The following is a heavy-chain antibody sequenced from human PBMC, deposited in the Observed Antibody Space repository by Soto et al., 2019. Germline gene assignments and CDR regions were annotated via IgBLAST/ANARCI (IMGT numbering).Heavy chain of an antibody. CDR1: GGTFSSYA. CDR3: ARGLPNWNDEVGTFDI. Sequence: ASVKVSCKASGGTFSSYAISWVRQAPGQGLEWMGGIIPIFGTANYAQKFQGRVTITADESTSTAYMELSSLRSEDTAVYYCARGLPNWNDEVGTFDIWGQGTMVTVSS. CDR2: IIPIFGTA. D-gene: IGHD1-20*01. J-gene: IGHJ3*02. V-gene: IGHV1-69*13.